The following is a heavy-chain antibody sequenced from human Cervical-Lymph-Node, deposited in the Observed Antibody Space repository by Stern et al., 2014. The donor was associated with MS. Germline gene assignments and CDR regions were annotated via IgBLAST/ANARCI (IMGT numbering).Heavy chain of an antibody. V-gene: IGHV3-15*01. CDR2: IKHKTDGGAT. CDR3: TTGGLVMLPQKTRTWVDY. J-gene: IGHJ4*02. Sequence: EDQLVESGGGLAKPGGALRLSCAASGLTLSKAWMNWVRQAPGKGMGWVGRIKHKTDGGATDYLSSVKGRFIISRDDAKNTLYLQMDSLKTEDTGVYYCTTGGLVMLPQKTRTWVDYWGQGTLVTVSP. CDR1: GLTLSKAW. D-gene: IGHD4-23*01.